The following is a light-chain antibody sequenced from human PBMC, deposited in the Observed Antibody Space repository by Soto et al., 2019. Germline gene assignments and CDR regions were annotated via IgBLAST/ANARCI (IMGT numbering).Light chain of an antibody. CDR2: GAS. V-gene: IGKV1-16*02. Sequence: DIQMTQSPSSLSASVGDRVTITCRASQGINNYLAWFQVKPGKAPKSLIYGASSLHSGVPSKFSGSGPGTDFTLTIDSLQPEDFATYFCQQYNTYPITFGQGTRLEI. J-gene: IGKJ5*01. CDR3: QQYNTYPIT. CDR1: QGINNY.